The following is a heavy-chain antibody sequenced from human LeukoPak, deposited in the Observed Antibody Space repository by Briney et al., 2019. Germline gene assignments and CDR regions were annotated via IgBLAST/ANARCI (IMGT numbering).Heavy chain of an antibody. CDR2: ISAYNGNT. Sequence: ASVKVSCKASGYTFTSYGISWVRQAPGQGLEWMGWISAYNGNTNYAQKLQGRVTMTTDTSTSTAYMELRSLRSDDTAVYYCAGDRGPYYYDSSGYYEYWGQGTLVTVSS. D-gene: IGHD3-22*01. J-gene: IGHJ4*02. CDR3: AGDRGPYYYDSSGYYEY. CDR1: GYTFTSYG. V-gene: IGHV1-18*01.